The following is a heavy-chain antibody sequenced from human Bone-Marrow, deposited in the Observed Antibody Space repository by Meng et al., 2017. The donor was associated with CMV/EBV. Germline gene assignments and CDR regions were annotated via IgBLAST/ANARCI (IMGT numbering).Heavy chain of an antibody. CDR1: GYSFTAHF. J-gene: IGHJ4*02. Sequence: ASVKVPCKASGYSFTAHFFHWVRQAPGQGLEWMGWIHPQRGYTNYAQQFQGRLTLTSDTSINPGYMELTRLTPDDTAVYYCARENNRGPDYWGQGTLVTVSS. CDR3: ARENNRGPDY. CDR2: IHPQRGYT. D-gene: IGHD1/OR15-1a*01. V-gene: IGHV1-2*02.